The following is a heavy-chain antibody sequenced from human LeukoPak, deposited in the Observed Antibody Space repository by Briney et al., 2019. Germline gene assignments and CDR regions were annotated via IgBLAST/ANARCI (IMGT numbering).Heavy chain of an antibody. CDR2: INTNTGNP. CDR3: ARDLGGSHYYGMDV. D-gene: IGHD3-16*01. Sequence: ASVKVSCKASGYTFTSYAMNWVRQAPGQGLEWMGWINTNTGNPTYAQGFTGRFVFSLDTSVSTAYLQISSLKAEDTAVYYCARDLGGSHYYGMDVWGQGTTVTVSS. J-gene: IGHJ6*02. V-gene: IGHV7-4-1*02. CDR1: GYTFTSYA.